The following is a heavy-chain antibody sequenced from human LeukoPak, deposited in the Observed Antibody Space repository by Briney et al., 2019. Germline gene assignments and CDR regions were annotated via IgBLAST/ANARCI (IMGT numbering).Heavy chain of an antibody. V-gene: IGHV3-30*02. CDR2: TRYDGSSN. CDR1: GFTFSKFG. J-gene: IGHJ4*02. D-gene: IGHD4-23*01. Sequence: PGGSLRLSCAASGFTFSKFGMHWVRQAPGQGLEWVAFTRYDGSSNYYADSVKGRFSISRDNSKNTLSLQMNTLRGEDTALYYCTKDLRYYYSDNHSTMDEHDYWGQGTLVTVSS. CDR3: TKDLRYYYSDNHSTMDEHDY.